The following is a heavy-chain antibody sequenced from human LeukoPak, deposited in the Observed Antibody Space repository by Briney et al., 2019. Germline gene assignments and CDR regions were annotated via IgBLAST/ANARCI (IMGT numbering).Heavy chain of an antibody. CDR1: GFTLSSYW. D-gene: IGHD3-3*01. V-gene: IGHV3-7*05. J-gene: IGHJ4*02. CDR3: ARTDFWSGYHQGYFDC. Sequence: GGSLRLSCAASGFTLSSYWMTWVRQAPGKGLEWVAKIKQDGSDKYYVDSVKGRFTISRDNAKNSLYLQMNSLRAEDTAVYYCARTDFWSGYHQGYFDCWGQGTLVTVSS. CDR2: IKQDGSDK.